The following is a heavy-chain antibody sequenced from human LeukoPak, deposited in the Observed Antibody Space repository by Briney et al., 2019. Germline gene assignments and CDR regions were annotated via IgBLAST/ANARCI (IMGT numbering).Heavy chain of an antibody. CDR2: MNPNSGNT. V-gene: IGHV1-8*01. D-gene: IGHD3-22*01. J-gene: IGHJ4*02. CDR3: ALSLFYYNSSGYYPFDY. CDR1: GYTFTSYD. Sequence: ASVKDSCKASGYTFTSYDINWVRQATGQGLEWMGWMNPNSGNTGYAQKFQGRVTMTRNNYISTAYMELSSLRSEDTAVYYCALSLFYYNSSGYYPFDYWGQGTLVTVSS.